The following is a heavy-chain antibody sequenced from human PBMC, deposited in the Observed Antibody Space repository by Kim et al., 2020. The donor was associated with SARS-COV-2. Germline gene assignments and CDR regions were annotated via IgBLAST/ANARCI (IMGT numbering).Heavy chain of an antibody. CDR1: GGSISSSNW. CDR2: IYHSGST. J-gene: IGHJ6*02. V-gene: IGHV4-4*02. D-gene: IGHD6-19*01. CDR3: ARTNSSGWYGSYYYGMDV. Sequence: SETLSLTCAVSGGSISSSNWWSWVRQPPGKGLEGIGEIYHSGSTNYNPSLKSRVTISVDKSKNQFSLKLSSVTAADTAVYYCARTNSSGWYGSYYYGMDVWGQGTTVTVSS.